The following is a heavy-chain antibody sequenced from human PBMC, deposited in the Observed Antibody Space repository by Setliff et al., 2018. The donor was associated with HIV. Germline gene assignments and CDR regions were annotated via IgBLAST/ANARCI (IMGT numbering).Heavy chain of an antibody. J-gene: IGHJ6*02. V-gene: IGHV4-4*09. D-gene: IGHD1-26*01. CDR3: ARSKISGSNHETYGFDV. CDR2: IYNSAST. CDR1: GDSISTDY. Sequence: SETLSLTCTVSGDSISTDYWTWIRQPPGKGLEWIGYIYNSASTSYNPSLKSRVTISVDTSKNQFSLKLSSVTAADTAVYYCARSKISGSNHETYGFDVWGQGTTVTVSS.